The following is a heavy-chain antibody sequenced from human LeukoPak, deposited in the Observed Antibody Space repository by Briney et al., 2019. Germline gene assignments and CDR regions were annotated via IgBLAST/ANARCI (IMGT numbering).Heavy chain of an antibody. D-gene: IGHD3-22*01. J-gene: IGHJ6*03. Sequence: SETLSLTCTVSGGSISSGGYYWSWIRQHPGKGLEWIGYIYYSGSTYYNPSLKSRVTISVDTSKNQFSLKLSSVTAADTAVYYCAGGDSSGYYYYYYYMDVWGKGTTVTVSS. CDR2: IYYSGST. CDR1: GGSISSGGYY. CDR3: AGGDSSGYYYYYYYMDV. V-gene: IGHV4-31*03.